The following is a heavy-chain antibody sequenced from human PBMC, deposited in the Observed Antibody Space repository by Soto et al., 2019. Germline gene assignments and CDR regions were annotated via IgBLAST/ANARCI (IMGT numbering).Heavy chain of an antibody. CDR2: IYYSGST. J-gene: IGHJ3*02. CDR3: AGWGGAFDI. CDR1: GGSISSYY. Sequence: SETLSLTCTVSGGSISSYYWSWIRQPPGKGLEWIGYIYYSGSTNYNPSLKSRVTISVDTSKNQFSLKLSSVTAADTAVYYCAGWGGAFDIWGQGTMVT. V-gene: IGHV4-59*08. D-gene: IGHD7-27*01.